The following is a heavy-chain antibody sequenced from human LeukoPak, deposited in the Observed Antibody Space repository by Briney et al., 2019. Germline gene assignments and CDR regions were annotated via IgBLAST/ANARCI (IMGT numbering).Heavy chain of an antibody. CDR3: ARGRGNIVLVVYAMRYFDY. D-gene: IGHD2-8*01. CDR1: GGSISSYY. CDR2: IYTSGST. Sequence: SETLSLTCTVSGGSISSYYWSWIRQPAGKGLEWIGRIYTSGSTNYNPSLKSRVTISVDTSKNQFSLKLSSVTAADTAVYYCARGRGNIVLVVYAMRYFDYWGQGTLVTVSS. V-gene: IGHV4-4*07. J-gene: IGHJ4*02.